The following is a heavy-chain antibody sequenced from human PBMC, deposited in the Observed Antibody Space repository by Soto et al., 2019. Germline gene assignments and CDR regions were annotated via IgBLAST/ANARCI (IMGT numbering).Heavy chain of an antibody. CDR2: IYYSGST. J-gene: IGHJ6*02. CDR1: GGSISSGDYY. V-gene: IGHV4-30-4*01. CDR3: AREPGTTVYYYYGMDV. D-gene: IGHD1-1*01. Sequence: SETLSLTCTVSGGSISSGDYYWSWIRQPPGKGLEWIGYIYYSGSTYYNPSLKSRVTISVDTSKNQFSLKLSSVTAADTAVYYCAREPGTTVYYYYGMDVWGQGTTVTVSS.